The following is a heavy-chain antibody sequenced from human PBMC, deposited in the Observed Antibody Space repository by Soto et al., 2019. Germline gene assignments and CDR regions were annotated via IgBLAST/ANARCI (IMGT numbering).Heavy chain of an antibody. Sequence: GGSLRLSCAASGFTFSSYSMNWVRQAPGKGLEWVSSISSSSSTIYYADSVKGRFTISRDNAKNSLYLQMNSLRDEDTAVYYCARETLAYCGGDCYSGWSWFDPWGQGTLVTVSS. CDR3: ARETLAYCGGDCYSGWSWFDP. CDR2: ISSSSSTI. J-gene: IGHJ5*02. V-gene: IGHV3-48*02. D-gene: IGHD2-21*02. CDR1: GFTFSSYS.